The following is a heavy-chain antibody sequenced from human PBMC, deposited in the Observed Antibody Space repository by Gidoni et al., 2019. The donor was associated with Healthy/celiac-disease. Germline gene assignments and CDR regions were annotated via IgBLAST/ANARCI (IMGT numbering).Heavy chain of an antibody. CDR1: GGPISSGGYY. Sequence: QVQLQESGPGLVKPSQTLSLTCTVSGGPISSGGYYWSWIRQHPGKGLEWIGYIYYSGSTYYNPSLKSRVTISVDTSKNQFSLKLSSVTAADTAVYYCARGPLAYSYGSIANYGMDVWGQGTTVTVSS. CDR3: ARGPLAYSYGSIANYGMDV. V-gene: IGHV4-31*03. J-gene: IGHJ6*02. CDR2: IYYSGST. D-gene: IGHD5-18*01.